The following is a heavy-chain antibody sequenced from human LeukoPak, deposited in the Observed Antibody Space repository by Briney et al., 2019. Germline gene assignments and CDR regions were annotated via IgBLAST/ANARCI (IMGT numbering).Heavy chain of an antibody. V-gene: IGHV4-34*01. D-gene: IGHD2-21*01. CDR1: GGSFSGYY. CDR2: INHSGST. Sequence: PSETLSLTCAVYGGSFSGYYWSWIRQPPGKGLEWIGEINHSGSTNYNPSLKSRVTISVDTSKNQFSLKLSSVTAPDTAVYYCARNPQFPYWGQGTLVTVSS. CDR3: ARNPQFPY. J-gene: IGHJ4*02.